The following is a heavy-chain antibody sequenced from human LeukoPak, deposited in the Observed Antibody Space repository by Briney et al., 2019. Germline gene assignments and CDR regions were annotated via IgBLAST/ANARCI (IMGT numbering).Heavy chain of an antibody. CDR2: ISGSGGST. Sequence: GGSLRLSCAASGFTLSSYAMSWVRQAPGKGLEWVSAISGSGGSTYYADSVKGRFTISRDNSKNTLYLQMNSLRAEDTAVYYCAREYPALRWLQRSVGAFDIWGQGTMVTVSS. J-gene: IGHJ3*02. CDR3: AREYPALRWLQRSVGAFDI. V-gene: IGHV3-23*01. CDR1: GFTLSSYA. D-gene: IGHD5-24*01.